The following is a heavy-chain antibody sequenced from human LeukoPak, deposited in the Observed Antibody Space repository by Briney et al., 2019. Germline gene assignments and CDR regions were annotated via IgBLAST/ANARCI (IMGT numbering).Heavy chain of an antibody. J-gene: IGHJ6*03. D-gene: IGHD3-10*01. CDR3: ARSSVVRGVMSYMDV. V-gene: IGHV1-69*06. Sequence: ASVKVSCKASGGTFISYAISWVRQAPGQGLEWMGGIIPIFGTANYAQKFQGRVTITADKSTSTAYMELSSLRSEDTAVYYCARSSVVRGVMSYMDVWGKGTTVTVSS. CDR1: GGTFISYA. CDR2: IIPIFGTA.